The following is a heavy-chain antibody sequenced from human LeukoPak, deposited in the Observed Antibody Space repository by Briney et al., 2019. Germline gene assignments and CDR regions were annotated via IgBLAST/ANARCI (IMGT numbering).Heavy chain of an antibody. V-gene: IGHV4-39*01. CDR1: GGSISSSYY. CDR3: ARRGAGLVRGVIITFFNY. J-gene: IGHJ4*02. Sequence: SETLSLTCTVSGGSISSSYYWDWIRQPPGKGLEWIGSIYYSGSTNYNPSLQSRVTISVDTSNNQFPLKLSSVTAADTAVYYCARRGAGLVRGVIITFFNYWGQGTPVTVSS. D-gene: IGHD3-10*01. CDR2: IYYSGST.